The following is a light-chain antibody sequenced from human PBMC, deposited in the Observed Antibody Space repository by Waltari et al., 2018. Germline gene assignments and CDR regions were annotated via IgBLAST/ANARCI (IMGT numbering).Light chain of an antibody. V-gene: IGKV3-20*01. J-gene: IGKJ3*01. CDR1: QSVSSNF. CDR2: GAS. Sequence: IVLTQSPGTLSSAPGERATLSCRASQSVSSNFLAWYQQKPGQAPRLLTYGASSRATGIPDRFSGSGSGTDFTLTISRLEPEDFAVYYCQQYGSSPGIAFGPGTKLDIK. CDR3: QQYGSSPGIA.